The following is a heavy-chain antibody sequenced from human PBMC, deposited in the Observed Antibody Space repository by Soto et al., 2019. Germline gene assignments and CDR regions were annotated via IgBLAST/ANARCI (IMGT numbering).Heavy chain of an antibody. J-gene: IGHJ3*02. D-gene: IGHD5-12*01. V-gene: IGHV4-34*01. CDR2: INHSGST. CDR3: AGEMATMDDAFDI. CDR1: GGSFSGYY. Sequence: QVQLQQWGAGLLKPSETLSLTCAVYGGSFSGYYWSWIRQPPGKGLEWIGEINHSGSTNYNPSLKSRLTISVDTSKNQFSLKLSSVTAADTAVYYCAGEMATMDDAFDIWGQGTMVTVSS.